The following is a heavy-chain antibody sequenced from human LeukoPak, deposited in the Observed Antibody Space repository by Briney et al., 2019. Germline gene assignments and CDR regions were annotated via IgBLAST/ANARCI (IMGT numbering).Heavy chain of an antibody. CDR3: AKGGFRWLRFLEWLNYYYMDV. Sequence: GALRLSCAASGFTFSSYAMSWVRQAPGKGLEWVSAISGSGGSTYYADSVKGRFTISRDNSKNTLYLQMNSLRAEDTAVYYCAKGGFRWLRFLEWLNYYYMDVWGKGTTVTVSS. CDR1: GFTFSSYA. D-gene: IGHD3-3*01. CDR2: ISGSGGST. J-gene: IGHJ6*03. V-gene: IGHV3-23*01.